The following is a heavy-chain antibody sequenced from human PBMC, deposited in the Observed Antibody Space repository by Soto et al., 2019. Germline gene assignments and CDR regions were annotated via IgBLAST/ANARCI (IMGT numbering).Heavy chain of an antibody. CDR2: INHSGST. V-gene: IGHV4-34*01. D-gene: IGHD3-3*01. CDR3: ARWPLRFHYYMDV. Sequence: SETLSLTCAVYGGSFSGYYWSWIRQPPGKGLEWIGEINHSGSTNYNPSLKSRVTISVDTSKNQFSLKLSSVTAADTAVYYCARWPLRFHYYMDVWGKGTTVTVSS. J-gene: IGHJ6*03. CDR1: GGSFSGYY.